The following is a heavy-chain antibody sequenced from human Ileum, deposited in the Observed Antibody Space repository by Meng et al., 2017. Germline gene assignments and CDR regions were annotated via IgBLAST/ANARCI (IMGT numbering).Heavy chain of an antibody. CDR2: MYFSGST. D-gene: IGHD3-22*01. Sequence: VQLQESGPERVGPSETLSLTGIISGGSVNTGSYYWSWIRQPPGKGLEWIGYMYFSGSTKYNASLKSRVSISVDTSKKQFSLNLTSVTAADTAVYYCARGHYDKYFDSWGQGTLVTVSS. CDR1: GGSVNTGSYY. V-gene: IGHV4-61*01. CDR3: ARGHYDKYFDS. J-gene: IGHJ4*02.